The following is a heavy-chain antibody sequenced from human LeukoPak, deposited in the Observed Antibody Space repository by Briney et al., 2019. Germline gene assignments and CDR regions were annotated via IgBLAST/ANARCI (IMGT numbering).Heavy chain of an antibody. CDR2: ISSSSSTI. D-gene: IGHD6-19*01. CDR1: GFTFSSYG. Sequence: GGSLRLSCAASGFTFSSYGMNWVRQAPGKGLEWVSYISSSSSTIYYADSVKGRFTISRDNAKNSLYLQMNSLRAEDTAVYYCARDEWGLAVAGPGERYFDLWGRGTLVTVSS. CDR3: ARDEWGLAVAGPGERYFDL. V-gene: IGHV3-48*04. J-gene: IGHJ2*01.